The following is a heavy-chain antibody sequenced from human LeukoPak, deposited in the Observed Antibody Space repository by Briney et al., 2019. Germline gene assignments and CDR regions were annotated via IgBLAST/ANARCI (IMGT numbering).Heavy chain of an antibody. Sequence: GGSLRLSCAASGFSFSSYGMNWVRQAPGHGLEWVAFISHDGNDKDYADSVKGRFTISRDNSKNTLYVQMNSLRAEDTAMYYCAKSKTYGDFGYFDYWGQGILVTVSS. CDR3: AKSKTYGDFGYFDY. D-gene: IGHD4-17*01. V-gene: IGHV3-30*18. CDR2: ISHDGNDK. J-gene: IGHJ4*02. CDR1: GFSFSSYG.